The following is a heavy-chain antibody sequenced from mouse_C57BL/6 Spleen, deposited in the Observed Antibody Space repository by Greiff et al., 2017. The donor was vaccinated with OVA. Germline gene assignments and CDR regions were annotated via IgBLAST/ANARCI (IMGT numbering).Heavy chain of an antibody. D-gene: IGHD1-1*01. CDR3: ARLCITTVVGFDY. CDR1: GYAFSSSW. V-gene: IGHV1-82*01. Sequence: VQLQESGPELVKPGASVKISCKASGYAFSSSWMNWVKQRPGKGLEWIGRIYPGDGDTNYNGKFKGKATLTADKSSSTAYMQLSSLTSEDSAVYVCARLCITTVVGFDYWGQGTTLTVSS. J-gene: IGHJ2*01. CDR2: IYPGDGDT.